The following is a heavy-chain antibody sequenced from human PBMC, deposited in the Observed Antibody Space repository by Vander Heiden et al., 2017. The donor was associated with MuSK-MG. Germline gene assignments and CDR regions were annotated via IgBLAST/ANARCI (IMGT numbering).Heavy chain of an antibody. D-gene: IGHD6-13*01. CDR3: ASSPIAAAVRYYYYMDV. J-gene: IGHJ6*03. V-gene: IGHV4-61*02. CDR2: IYTSGST. CDR1: GGSISSGSYY. Sequence: QVQLQESGPGLVKPSQTLSLTCTVSGGSISSGSYYWSWIRQPAGKGLEWIGRIYTSGSTNYNPSLKSRVTISVDTSKNQFSLKLSSVTAADTAVYYCASSPIAAAVRYYYYMDVWCQGTTVTVSS.